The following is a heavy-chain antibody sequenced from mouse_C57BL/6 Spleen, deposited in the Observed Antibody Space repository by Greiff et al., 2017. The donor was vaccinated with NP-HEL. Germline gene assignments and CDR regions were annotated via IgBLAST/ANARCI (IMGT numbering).Heavy chain of an antibody. CDR1: GFNIKDYY. CDR3: AREGSTMVTTDAMDY. J-gene: IGHJ4*01. V-gene: IGHV14-2*01. Sequence: EVKLVESGAELVKPGASVKLSCTASGFNIKDYYMHWVKQRTEQGLEWIGRIDPEDGETKYAPKFQGKATITADTSSNTAYLQLSSLTSEDTAVYYCAREGSTMVTTDAMDYWGQGTSVTVSS. CDR2: IDPEDGET. D-gene: IGHD2-2*01.